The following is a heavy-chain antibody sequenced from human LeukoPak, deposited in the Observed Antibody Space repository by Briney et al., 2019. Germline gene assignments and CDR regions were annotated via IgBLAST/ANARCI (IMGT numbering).Heavy chain of an antibody. CDR1: GFTFSSYA. Sequence: GGSLRLSCAASGFTFSSYAMHWVRQAPGKGLEWVAVISYDGSNKYYADSVKGRFTISRDNSKNTLYLQMNSLRAEDTAVYYCARDVMSIATQECSYWGQGTLVTVSS. CDR3: ARDVMSIATQECSY. J-gene: IGHJ4*02. D-gene: IGHD6-6*01. CDR2: ISYDGSNK. V-gene: IGHV3-30-3*01.